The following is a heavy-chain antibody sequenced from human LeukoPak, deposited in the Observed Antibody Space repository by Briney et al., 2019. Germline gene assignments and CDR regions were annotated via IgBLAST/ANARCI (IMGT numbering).Heavy chain of an antibody. D-gene: IGHD6-13*01. Sequence: GGSLRLSCAASGFDLTNNWMRWVRQAPGKGLEWVGRINSKSDGGTTDYGAPVKGRFTILRDDSKNTLYLEMNSLKTEDTAVYHCTAGHYSSLWGQGTLVTVSS. V-gene: IGHV3-15*01. CDR1: GFDLTNNW. CDR2: INSKSDGGTT. J-gene: IGHJ4*02. CDR3: TAGHYSSL.